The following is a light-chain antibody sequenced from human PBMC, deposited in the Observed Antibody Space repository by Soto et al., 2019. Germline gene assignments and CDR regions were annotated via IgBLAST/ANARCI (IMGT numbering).Light chain of an antibody. CDR1: QNVNKW. J-gene: IGKJ1*01. CDR3: QQYNSYSTWT. Sequence: DIQMTQSPSTLSASVGDRVTITCRASQNVNKWLAWFQQKPGKVPKLLIFDASTLQTGVPSRFGGGGSGTEFTLTISGLQPDDFATYYCQQYNSYSTWTFGPGTKVDIK. V-gene: IGKV1-5*01. CDR2: DAS.